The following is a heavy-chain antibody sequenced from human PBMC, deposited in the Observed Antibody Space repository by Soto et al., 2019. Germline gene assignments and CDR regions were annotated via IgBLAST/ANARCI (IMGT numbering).Heavy chain of an antibody. Sequence: SETLSLTCTVSGGSISSYYWSWIRQPPGKGLEWIGYIYYSGSTNYNPSLKSRVTISVDTSKDQFSLKLSPVTAADTAVYYCAAADWGHNFYYGMDVWGQGTTVTVSS. D-gene: IGHD7-27*01. J-gene: IGHJ6*02. CDR2: IYYSGST. CDR3: AAADWGHNFYYGMDV. V-gene: IGHV4-59*12. CDR1: GGSISSYY.